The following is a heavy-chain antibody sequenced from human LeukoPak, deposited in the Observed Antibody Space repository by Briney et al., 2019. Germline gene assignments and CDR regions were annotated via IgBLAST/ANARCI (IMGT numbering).Heavy chain of an antibody. J-gene: IGHJ4*02. CDR1: GFTFSSYG. V-gene: IGHV3-33*01. Sequence: GGSLRLSCAASGFTFSSYGMHWVRQAPGKGLEWVAVIWYDGSNKYYADSVKSRFTISRDNSKNTLYLQMNSLRAEDTAVYYCARSPYGDYSFWDYWGQGTLVTVSS. D-gene: IGHD4-17*01. CDR2: IWYDGSNK. CDR3: ARSPYGDYSFWDY.